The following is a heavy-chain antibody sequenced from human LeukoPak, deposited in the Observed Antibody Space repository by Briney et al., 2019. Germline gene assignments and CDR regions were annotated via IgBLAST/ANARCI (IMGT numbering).Heavy chain of an antibody. CDR3: ARDGLQYASYSKVVFDY. D-gene: IGHD4-11*01. CDR1: GFTFSSYS. J-gene: IGHJ4*02. Sequence: PGGSLRLSCAASGFTFSSYSMNWVRQAPGKGLEWVSSISSSSSYIYYADSVKGRFTISRDNAKNSLYLQMNSLRAEDTAVYYCARDGLQYASYSKVVFDYWGQRALVTVSS. CDR2: ISSSSSYI. V-gene: IGHV3-21*01.